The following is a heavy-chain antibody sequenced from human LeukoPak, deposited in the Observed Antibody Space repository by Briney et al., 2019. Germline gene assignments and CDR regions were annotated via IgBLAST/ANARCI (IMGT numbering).Heavy chain of an antibody. D-gene: IGHD3-16*02. CDR3: ARGGYGDYVWGSYRHFDY. Sequence: SETLSLTCTVSGGSISSYYWSWIRQPPGKGLEWIGYIYYSGSTNYNSSLKSRVTISVDTSKNQFSLKLSSVTAADTAVYYCARGGYGDYVWGSYRHFDYWGQGTLVTVSS. J-gene: IGHJ4*02. CDR1: GGSISSYY. V-gene: IGHV4-59*01. CDR2: IYYSGST.